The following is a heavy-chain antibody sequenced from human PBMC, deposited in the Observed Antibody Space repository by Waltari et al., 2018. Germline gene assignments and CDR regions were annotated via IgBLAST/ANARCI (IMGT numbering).Heavy chain of an antibody. Sequence: QVQLQESGPGLVKPSETLSLTCTVSGGSISNYFWRWIRQPAGKGLEWIGRIYTSENTNSNPSLKSRVTMSVDTSKNQFSLKLNSVTAADTAVYYCARENRGRSYSHFDYWGQGTLVTVSS. CDR3: ARENRGRSYSHFDY. V-gene: IGHV4-4*07. CDR2: IYTSENT. CDR1: GGSISNYF. D-gene: IGHD1-26*01. J-gene: IGHJ4*02.